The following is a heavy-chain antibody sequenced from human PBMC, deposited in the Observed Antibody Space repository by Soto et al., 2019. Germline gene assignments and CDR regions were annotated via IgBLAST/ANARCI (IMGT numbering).Heavy chain of an antibody. V-gene: IGHV4-59*08. D-gene: IGHD2-21*02. CDR3: ARQVVVTAIDY. Sequence: QVQLQESGPGLVKPSETLSLTCTVSGGSISSYYWRWIRQPPGKGLEWIGYIYYSGSTNYNPSLKSRVTISVDTSKNQFSLKLSSVTAADTAVYYCARQVVVTAIDYWGQGTLVTVSS. CDR2: IYYSGST. CDR1: GGSISSYY. J-gene: IGHJ4*02.